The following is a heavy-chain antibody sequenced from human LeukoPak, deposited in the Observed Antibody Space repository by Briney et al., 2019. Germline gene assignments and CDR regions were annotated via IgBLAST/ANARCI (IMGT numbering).Heavy chain of an antibody. V-gene: IGHV1-8*01. J-gene: IGHJ5*02. CDR2: MNPNSGNT. CDR3: ARAAPRYYYDSSGYFVWFDP. Sequence: ASVKVSCKASGGTFTSYDINWVRQATGQGLEWMGWMNPNSGNTGYAQKFQGRVTMTRNTSISTAYMELSSLRSEDTAVYYCARAAPRYYYDSSGYFVWFDPWGQGTLVTVSS. CDR1: GGTFTSYD. D-gene: IGHD3-22*01.